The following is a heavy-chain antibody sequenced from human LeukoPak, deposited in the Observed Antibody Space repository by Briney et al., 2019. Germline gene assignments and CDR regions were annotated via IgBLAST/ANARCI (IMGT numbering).Heavy chain of an antibody. J-gene: IGHJ5*02. CDR1: GGTFSSYA. V-gene: IGHV1-69*13. D-gene: IGHD6-19*01. CDR3: ARTLYSSGWSVNGWFDP. Sequence: ASVKVSCKASGGTFSSYAISWVRQAPGQGLEWMGGIIPIFGTANYAQKFQGRVTITADESTSTAYMELSSLRSEDTAVYYCARTLYSSGWSVNGWFDPWGQGTLVTVSS. CDR2: IIPIFGTA.